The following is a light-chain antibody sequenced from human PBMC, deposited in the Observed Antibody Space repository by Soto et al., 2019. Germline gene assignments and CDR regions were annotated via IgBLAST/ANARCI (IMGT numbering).Light chain of an antibody. CDR3: QQTYSTPPT. CDR2: AAS. V-gene: IGKV1-39*01. CDR1: QSISTY. Sequence: DIQMTRSHSSLSASVGDRVTITCRASQSISTYLNWYQQKAGLAPKLLIYAASSLQSGVPSRFSGSGSGTDFTLTISSLQPEDFATYYCQQTYSTPPTFGQGTKVDIK. J-gene: IGKJ1*01.